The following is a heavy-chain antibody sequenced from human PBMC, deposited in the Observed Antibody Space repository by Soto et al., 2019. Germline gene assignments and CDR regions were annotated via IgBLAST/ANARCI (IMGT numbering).Heavy chain of an antibody. CDR3: AKDIRVVVAATADAFDI. V-gene: IGHV3-23*01. J-gene: IGHJ3*02. Sequence: EVQLLESGGGLVQPGGSLRLSCAASGVTFSSYAMSWVRQAPGKGLEWVSAISGSGGSTYYADSVKGRFTISRDNSKNTLYLQMNSLRAEDTAVYYCAKDIRVVVAATADAFDIWGQGTMVTVSS. D-gene: IGHD2-15*01. CDR1: GVTFSSYA. CDR2: ISGSGGST.